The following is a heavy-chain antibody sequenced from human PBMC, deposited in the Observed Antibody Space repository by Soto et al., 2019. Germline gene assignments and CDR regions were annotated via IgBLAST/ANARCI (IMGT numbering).Heavy chain of an antibody. CDR2: RYYSEST. Sequence: SETLSLTCTVSGGSITTGGYYWRWIRQLPGKGLEWIGHRYYSESTYYNPSLKSRVSISLDTSKNQFSLKLRFVTAADTSMYYCARIKCGGGSGYPWSLDYWGQGTRVTVAS. J-gene: IGHJ4*02. CDR1: GGSITTGGYY. CDR3: ARIKCGGGSGYPWSLDY. D-gene: IGHD2-15*01. V-gene: IGHV4-31*03.